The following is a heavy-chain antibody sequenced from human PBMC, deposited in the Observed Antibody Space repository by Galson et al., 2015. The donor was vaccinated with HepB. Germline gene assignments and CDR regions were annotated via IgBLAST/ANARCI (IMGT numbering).Heavy chain of an antibody. Sequence: VKVSCKVSGYTFTDYYMHWVQQAPGKGLEWMGLVDPEDGETIYAEKFQGRVTITADTSTDTAYMELSSLRSEDTAVYYCATASGSGGEVASSPIGNDYWGQGTLVTVSS. J-gene: IGHJ4*02. CDR2: VDPEDGET. CDR3: ATASGSGGEVASSPIGNDY. D-gene: IGHD3-16*01. V-gene: IGHV1-69-2*01. CDR1: GYTFTDYY.